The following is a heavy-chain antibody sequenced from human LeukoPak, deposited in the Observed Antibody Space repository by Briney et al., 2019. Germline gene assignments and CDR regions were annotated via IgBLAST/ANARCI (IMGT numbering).Heavy chain of an antibody. Sequence: GGSLRLSCAASGFTFSSYAMHWVRQAPGKGLEWVAFIRFDGSNKYYADSVQGRFTISRDNSKNTLYLQMNSLRAEDTAVYYCAKDSVGYDYVGPFDYWGQGTLVTVSS. V-gene: IGHV3-30*02. CDR2: IRFDGSNK. J-gene: IGHJ4*02. D-gene: IGHD5-12*01. CDR3: AKDSVGYDYVGPFDY. CDR1: GFTFSSYA.